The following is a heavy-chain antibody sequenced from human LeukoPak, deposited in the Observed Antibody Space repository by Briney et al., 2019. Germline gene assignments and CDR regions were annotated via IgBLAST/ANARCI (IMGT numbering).Heavy chain of an antibody. Sequence: GGSLRLSCAASGFTLSSYGMSWVRQAPGKGLEWVSAITATSSSTHDADSVQGRFTISRDNSKNTLYLQMNSLRPEDTAVYYCARDGYNSHFDYWGQGTLVTVSS. V-gene: IGHV3-23*01. J-gene: IGHJ4*02. D-gene: IGHD5-24*01. CDR2: ITATSSST. CDR1: GFTLSSYG. CDR3: ARDGYNSHFDY.